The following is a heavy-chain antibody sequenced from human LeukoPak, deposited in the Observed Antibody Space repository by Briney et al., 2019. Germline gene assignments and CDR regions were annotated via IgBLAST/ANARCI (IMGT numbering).Heavy chain of an antibody. CDR3: ARDTRGNYYGSGPLGYYYYGMDV. V-gene: IGHV3-7*01. J-gene: IGHJ6*02. Sequence: GGSLRLSCAASGFTFSSYWMSWVRQAPGKGLEWVANIKQDGSEKYYVDSVKGRFTISRDNAKNSLYLQMNSLRAEDTAVYYCARDTRGNYYGSGPLGYYYYGMDVWGQGTMVTVSS. CDR2: IKQDGSEK. D-gene: IGHD3-10*01. CDR1: GFTFSSYW.